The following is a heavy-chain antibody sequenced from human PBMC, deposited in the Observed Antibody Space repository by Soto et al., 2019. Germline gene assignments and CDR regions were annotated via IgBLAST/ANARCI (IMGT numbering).Heavy chain of an antibody. V-gene: IGHV3-7*03. CDR2: IKQLGNEK. D-gene: IGHD3-3*01. J-gene: IGHJ4*02. CDR1: GFTFTTYW. CDR3: ARDWSPPLAVCDY. Sequence: GGSLRLSCEASGFTFTTYWMSWVRQAPGKGLEWVANIKQLGNEKYYVDSVKGRFTIYRDNAKNSLYLQMNSLRVEDTAVYYCARDWSPPLAVCDYWVQGTMVTVSA.